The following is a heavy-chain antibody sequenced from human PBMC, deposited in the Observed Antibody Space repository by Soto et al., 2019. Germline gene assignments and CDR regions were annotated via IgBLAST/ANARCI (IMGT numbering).Heavy chain of an antibody. CDR3: ARHEDTSSRYPLPDY. Sequence: PSATRSLTCTVSGGSLSSGGHYWGWLRQPPGKGLEWIGSIYYRGNTYYNPSLMSRVTISVDTSKNQFSLTLSSVTAADTAVYYCARHEDTSSRYPLPDYWGRGSLVTVSS. V-gene: IGHV4-39*01. D-gene: IGHD6-13*01. CDR2: IYYRGNT. CDR1: GGSLSSGGHY. J-gene: IGHJ4*02.